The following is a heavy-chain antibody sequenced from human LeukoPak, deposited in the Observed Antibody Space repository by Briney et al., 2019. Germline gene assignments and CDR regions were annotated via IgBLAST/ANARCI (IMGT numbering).Heavy chain of an antibody. CDR1: GASISSYY. CDR3: ASFWRYSSSWYGYY. V-gene: IGHV4-4*07. D-gene: IGHD6-13*01. CDR2: IYVTGST. J-gene: IGHJ4*02. Sequence: SQTLSLTCTVSGASISSYYWSWIRQPAGKALEWIGRIYVTGSTTYNPSLESRVTMSLDTSKNHFSLKLRSVTAADTAVYYCASFWRYSSSWYGYYWGQGTLVTVSS.